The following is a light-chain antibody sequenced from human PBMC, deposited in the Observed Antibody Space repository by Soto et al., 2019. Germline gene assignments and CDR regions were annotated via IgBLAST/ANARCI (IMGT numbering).Light chain of an antibody. CDR1: QDIYSW. CDR3: QRYNSNSRT. J-gene: IGKJ1*01. CDR2: DAS. Sequence: DIQLTQSPSPLSASVGDRVTITCRASQDIYSWVAWYQQKPGKAPKFLIYDASILQSGVPSRFSGSGSGTEFTLTISSLQPDDFATYYCQRYNSNSRTFGQGTTVDFK. V-gene: IGKV1-5*01.